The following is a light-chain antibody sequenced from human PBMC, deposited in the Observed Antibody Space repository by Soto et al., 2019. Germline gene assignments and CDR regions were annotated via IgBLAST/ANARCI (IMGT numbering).Light chain of an antibody. CDR3: QQYYSTPLT. CDR2: WAS. J-gene: IGKJ4*01. Sequence: DIVMTQSPDSLAVSLGERATINCKSSQSVLYSSNNKNYLAWYQQKPGQPLKLLIYWASTRESGVPDRFSGSGSGTDFTLTIGSLQAEDVAVYYCQQYYSTPLTFGGGTKVEIK. CDR1: QSVLYSSNNKNY. V-gene: IGKV4-1*01.